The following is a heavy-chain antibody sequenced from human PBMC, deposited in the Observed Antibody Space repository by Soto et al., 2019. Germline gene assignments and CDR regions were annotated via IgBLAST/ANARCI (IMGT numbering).Heavy chain of an antibody. V-gene: IGHV3-33*01. J-gene: IGHJ6*02. CDR2: IWYDGSNK. Sequence: ESGGGVVQPGRSLRLSCAASGFTFSSYGMHWVRQAPGKGLEWVAVIWYDGSNKYYADSVKGRFTISRDNSKNTLYLQMNSLRAEDTAVYYGARSPYYYDGSGWPIYYGMDVWGHGTTVTVAS. D-gene: IGHD3-22*01. CDR3: ARSPYYYDGSGWPIYYGMDV. CDR1: GFTFSSYG.